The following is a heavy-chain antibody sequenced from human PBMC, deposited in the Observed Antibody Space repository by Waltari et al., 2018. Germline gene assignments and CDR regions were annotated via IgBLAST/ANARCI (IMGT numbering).Heavy chain of an antibody. V-gene: IGHV4-34*01. D-gene: IGHD2-21*02. CDR1: GESFSGYY. CDR3: ARIGVVTGYTFDL. CDR2: INHSGSS. J-gene: IGHJ3*01. Sequence: QVQLQQWGAGLFKPSETLSLTCAVYGESFSGYYWSWIRQPPGRGLEWIAEINHSGSSTYNPSLKSRATISVDTSKNQFSLKLSSLTAADTAVYYCARIGVVTGYTFDLWGQGTVVTVSS.